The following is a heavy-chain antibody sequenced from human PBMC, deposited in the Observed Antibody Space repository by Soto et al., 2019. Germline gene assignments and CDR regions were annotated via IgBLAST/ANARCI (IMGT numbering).Heavy chain of an antibody. D-gene: IGHD5-18*01. CDR1: GWSFSGYY. CDR3: ARGKFGDTAVAGLFDY. J-gene: IGHJ4*02. Sequence: XETLSLTCSVDGWSFSGYYWSWIRQPPGKGLEWIGEINHSGSTNYNPSLKSRVTISVDTSKNQFSLKLSSVTAADTAVYYCARGKFGDTAVAGLFDYWGQGTLVTVSS. V-gene: IGHV4-34*01. CDR2: INHSGST.